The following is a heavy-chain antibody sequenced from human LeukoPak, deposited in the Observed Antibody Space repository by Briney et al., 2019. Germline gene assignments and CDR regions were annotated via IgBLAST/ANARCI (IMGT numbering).Heavy chain of an antibody. CDR2: IYYSGST. J-gene: IGHJ5*02. CDR3: ARRPDCSSTSCYSFWFDP. Sequence: PSETLSLTCTVSGGSISSSSYYWGWIRQPPGKGLEWIGYIYYSGSTYYNPSLKSRVTISVDTSKNQFSLKLSSVTAADTAVYYCARRPDCSSTSCYSFWFDPWGQGTLVTVSS. CDR1: GGSISSSSYY. V-gene: IGHV4-30-4*08. D-gene: IGHD2-2*02.